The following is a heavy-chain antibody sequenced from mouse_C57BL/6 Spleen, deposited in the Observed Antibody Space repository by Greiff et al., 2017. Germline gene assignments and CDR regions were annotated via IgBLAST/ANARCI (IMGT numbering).Heavy chain of an antibody. D-gene: IGHD3-3*01. J-gene: IGHJ2*01. CDR3: VSEEGVRAGGFDY. Sequence: EVKVVESGGGLVKPGGSLKLSCAASGFTFSSYAMSWVRQTPEKRLEWVATISDGGSYTYYPDNVKGRFTISRDNAKNNLYLQMSHLKSEDTAMYYCVSEEGVRAGGFDYWGQGTTLTVSS. CDR2: ISDGGSYT. V-gene: IGHV5-4*03. CDR1: GFTFSSYA.